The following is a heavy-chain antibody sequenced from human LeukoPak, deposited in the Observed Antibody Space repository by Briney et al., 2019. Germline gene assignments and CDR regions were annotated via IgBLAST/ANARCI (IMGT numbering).Heavy chain of an antibody. CDR1: GGSISSYY. D-gene: IGHD1-26*01. J-gene: IGHJ3*02. Sequence: SETLSLTCTVSGGSISSYYWSWIRQPPGKGLEWIGYIYYGGSTNYNPSLKSRVTISVDTSKNQFSLKLSSVTAADTAVYYCARKGELLSAFDIWGQGTMVTVSS. CDR3: ARKGELLSAFDI. CDR2: IYYGGST. V-gene: IGHV4-59*08.